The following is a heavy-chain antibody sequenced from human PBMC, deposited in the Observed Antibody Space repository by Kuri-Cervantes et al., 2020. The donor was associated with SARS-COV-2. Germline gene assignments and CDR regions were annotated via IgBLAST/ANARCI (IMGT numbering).Heavy chain of an antibody. CDR2: MNPNSGNT. Sequence: ASVKVSCKASGYTFTSYGISWVRQATGQGLEWMGWMNPNSGNTGYAQKFQGRVTMTRNTSISTAYMELSSLRSEDTAVYYCARARDGYNLHFDYWGQGTLVTVSS. CDR3: ARARDGYNLHFDY. V-gene: IGHV1-8*02. J-gene: IGHJ4*02. D-gene: IGHD5-24*01. CDR1: GYTFTSYG.